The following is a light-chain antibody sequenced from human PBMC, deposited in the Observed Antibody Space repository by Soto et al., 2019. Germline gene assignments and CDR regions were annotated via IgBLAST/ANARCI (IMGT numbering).Light chain of an antibody. V-gene: IGKV1-5*03. Sequence: DIQLTHSPSTLSASVGGTVTITCRASESVSNWLAWYHHKPGKAPKLLIYKASNLETGVTSSFSGCGFGTEFTLTISGLQPDDFGNYYCQQYYSYPVDFGQGTKLEIK. CDR3: QQYYSYPVD. J-gene: IGKJ2*01. CDR2: KAS. CDR1: ESVSNW.